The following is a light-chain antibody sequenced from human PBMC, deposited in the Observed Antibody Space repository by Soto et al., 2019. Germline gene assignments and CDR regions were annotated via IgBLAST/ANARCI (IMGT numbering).Light chain of an antibody. CDR3: QQRSNWPPEIT. Sequence: EKVLTQSPATLSLSPGERATLSCRAIQSVGNYVAWYQQKPGQAPRLLIYDASNRATGIPARFSGSGSGTDFTLTISSLEPEDFAIYYCQQRSNWPPEITFGQGTRLEIK. CDR2: DAS. CDR1: QSVGNY. V-gene: IGKV3-11*01. J-gene: IGKJ5*01.